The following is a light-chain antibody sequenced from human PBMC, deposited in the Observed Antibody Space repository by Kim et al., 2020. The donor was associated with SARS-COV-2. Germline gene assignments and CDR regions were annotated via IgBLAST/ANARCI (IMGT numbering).Light chain of an antibody. CDR1: NNNVGDQG. V-gene: IGLV10-54*01. Sequence: QAGLTQPPSVSNDLRQTATLTSSGNNNNVGDQGTVWLQQHQGRPPKLLSYRNNQRPSGVSERFSASRSGNTASLTITGLQPDDEGDYYCAAWDRGVGAWVFGGGTKVTVL. J-gene: IGLJ3*02. CDR3: AAWDRGVGAWV. CDR2: RNN.